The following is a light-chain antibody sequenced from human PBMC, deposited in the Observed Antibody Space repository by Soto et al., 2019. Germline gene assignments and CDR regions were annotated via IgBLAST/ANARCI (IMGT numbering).Light chain of an antibody. CDR2: EVS. CDR3: CSYAGSDNLVV. Sequence: QSVLTQPPSASGSPGQSVTISCTGSSSDVGGYNYVSWYQQHPGKAPKFMIYEVSKRPSGVPDRFSGSKSGNTASLTVSGLQAEDEADYFCCSYAGSDNLVVFGGGTKLTVL. J-gene: IGLJ2*01. CDR1: SSDVGGYNY. V-gene: IGLV2-8*01.